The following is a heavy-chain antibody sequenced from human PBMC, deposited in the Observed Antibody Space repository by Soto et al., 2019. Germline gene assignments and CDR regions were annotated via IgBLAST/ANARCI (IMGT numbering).Heavy chain of an antibody. D-gene: IGHD6-19*01. CDR3: ARALYISGLDY. J-gene: IGHJ4*02. V-gene: IGHV4-38-2*01. CDR1: GYSISSGYY. CDR2: IYYSGST. Sequence: SETLSLTCAVSGYSISSGYYWGWIRQPPGKGLGWIGSIYYSGSTNYNPSLKGRVTISVDTSKNPFSLKLSSVTAADTAVYYCARALYISGLDYWGQGTLVTVSS.